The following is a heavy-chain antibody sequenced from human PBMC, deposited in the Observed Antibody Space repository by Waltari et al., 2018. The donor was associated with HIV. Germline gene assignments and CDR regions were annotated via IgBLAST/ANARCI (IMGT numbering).Heavy chain of an antibody. Sequence: QVQLLQSGPEVRKPGASVKVSCRASGYTFTGSSMPWVRQAPGPGLEWMGWINPNSGNTHLAQKFKGKVTMTRVTSIRTAYLEMRRLKSDDTAIYYCARDGVGDAAFDYWGQGTLVTVS. J-gene: IGHJ4*02. CDR2: INPNSGNT. CDR1: GYTFTGSS. CDR3: ARDGVGDAAFDY. V-gene: IGHV1-2*02. D-gene: IGHD1-26*01.